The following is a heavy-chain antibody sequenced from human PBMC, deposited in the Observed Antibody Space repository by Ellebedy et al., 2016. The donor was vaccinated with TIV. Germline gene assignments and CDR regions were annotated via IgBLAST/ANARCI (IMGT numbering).Heavy chain of an antibody. D-gene: IGHD6-13*01. J-gene: IGHJ6*02. Sequence: GGSLRLXCAASGFTFIHYDMHWVRQVPGEGLEWIAVLGTAGDTYYPGSVKGRFTISRENAKNSVHLQMNSLRAGDTAVYYCARGGTAAVPFYHYGMDVWGQGTTVTVSS. V-gene: IGHV3-13*01. CDR3: ARGGTAAVPFYHYGMDV. CDR1: GFTFIHYD. CDR2: LGTAGDT.